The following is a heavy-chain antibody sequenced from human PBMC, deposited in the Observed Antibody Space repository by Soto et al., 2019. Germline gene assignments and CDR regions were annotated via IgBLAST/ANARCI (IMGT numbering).Heavy chain of an antibody. CDR1: GYTFTSYA. CDR2: INAGNGNT. Sequence: GASVKVSCKASGYTFTSYAMHWVRQAPGQRLEWMGWINAGNGNTKYSQKFQGRVTITRDTSASTAYMELSSLRSEDTAVYYCARDRLLWFGEASHYMDVWGKGTTVTVSS. V-gene: IGHV1-3*01. J-gene: IGHJ6*03. D-gene: IGHD3-10*01. CDR3: ARDRLLWFGEASHYMDV.